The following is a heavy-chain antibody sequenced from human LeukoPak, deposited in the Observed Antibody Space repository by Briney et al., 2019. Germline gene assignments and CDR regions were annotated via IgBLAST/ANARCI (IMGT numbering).Heavy chain of an antibody. V-gene: IGHV3-23*01. CDR3: ASSIAAAGTHLDY. CDR2: ISGGGGKT. D-gene: IGHD6-13*01. CDR1: GFTFSSYG. Sequence: GGSLRLSCAASGFTFSSYGMSWVRQAPEKGLEWVSAISGGGGKTYYADSVKGRFTISRDNSKNTLYLQMNSLRAEDTAVYYCASSIAAAGTHLDYWGQGTLVTVSS. J-gene: IGHJ4*02.